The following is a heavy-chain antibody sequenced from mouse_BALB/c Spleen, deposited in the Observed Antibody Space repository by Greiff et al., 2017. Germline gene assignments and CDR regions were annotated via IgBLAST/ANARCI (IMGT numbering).Heavy chain of an antibody. CDR1: GFAFSSYD. V-gene: IGHV5-12-1*01. D-gene: IGHD2-10*02. J-gene: IGHJ3*01. CDR3: ARLYGNYVAWFAY. Sequence: DVMLVESGGGLVKPGGSLKLSCAASGFAFSSYDMSWVRQTPEKRLEWVAYISSGGGSTYYPDTVKGRFTISRDNAKNTLYLQMSSLKSEDTAMYYCARLYGNYVAWFAYWGQGTLVTVSA. CDR2: ISSGGGST.